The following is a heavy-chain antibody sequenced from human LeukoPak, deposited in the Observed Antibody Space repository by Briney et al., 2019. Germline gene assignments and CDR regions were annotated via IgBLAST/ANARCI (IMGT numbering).Heavy chain of an antibody. Sequence: SETLSLTCTVSASSISTYYWSWSRQPPGKGLEWIGYIHYTGSTNYNPSLKSRVSISVDTSKNQFSLRLTSVTAADTAVYYCARSLFPYYYDSSAYFPFDYWGQGTLVTVSS. D-gene: IGHD3-22*01. CDR3: ARSLFPYYYDSSAYFPFDY. V-gene: IGHV4-59*01. CDR1: ASSISTYY. CDR2: IHYTGST. J-gene: IGHJ4*02.